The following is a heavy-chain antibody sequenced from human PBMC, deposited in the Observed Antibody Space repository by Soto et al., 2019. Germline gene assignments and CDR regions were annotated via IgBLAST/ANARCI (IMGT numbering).Heavy chain of an antibody. CDR3: ARDLQGTQEMVADSDY. CDR1: GYTFTTYY. D-gene: IGHD6-13*01. CDR2: INPSGGST. V-gene: IGHV1-46*03. Sequence: QVQLVQSGAEVKKPGASVKVSCKASGYTFTTYYMHWVRQAPGQGLEWMGIINPSGGSTTYAQKFQGRATMTRDTSTGTGYMVRSSVRSEDTTVYYWARDLQGTQEMVADSDYWGQVILVTVSS. J-gene: IGHJ4*02.